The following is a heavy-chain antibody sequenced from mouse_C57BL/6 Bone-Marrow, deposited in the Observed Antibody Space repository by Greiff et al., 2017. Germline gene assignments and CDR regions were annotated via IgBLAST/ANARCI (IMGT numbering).Heavy chain of an antibody. V-gene: IGHV1-42*01. D-gene: IGHD1-1*01. J-gene: IGHJ3*01. CDR1: GYSFTGYY. Sequence: VQLKESGPELVKPGASVKISCKASGYSFTGYYMNWVKQSPEKSLEWIGEINPSTGGTTYNQKFKAKATLTVDKSSSTAYMQLKSLTSEDSAVYYCARHHYYGSSYGFAFWGQGTLVTVSA. CDR2: INPSTGGT. CDR3: ARHHYYGSSYGFAF.